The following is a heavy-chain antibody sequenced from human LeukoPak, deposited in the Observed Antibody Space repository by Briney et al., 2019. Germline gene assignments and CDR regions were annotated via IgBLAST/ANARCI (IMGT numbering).Heavy chain of an antibody. D-gene: IGHD1-1*01. CDR2: IWSDASKN. CDR3: TKDPASWYYMDV. V-gene: IGHV3-30*02. Sequence: GGSLRLSCAASGFSLRRYGMHWVRQAPGKGLEWVAFIWSDASKNFYADSVKGRFTISRDNSRNTLYLQMNSLRGEDTAVYYCTKDPASWYYMDVWGKGTTVTVSS. J-gene: IGHJ6*03. CDR1: GFSLRRYG.